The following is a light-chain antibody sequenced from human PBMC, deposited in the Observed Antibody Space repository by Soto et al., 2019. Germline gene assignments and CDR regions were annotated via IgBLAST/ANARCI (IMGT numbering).Light chain of an antibody. CDR3: CSYAGSSTVV. Sequence: QSALTQPASASGSPGQSSTIACTGTSSDVGSYNLVSWYQHHPGKAPKLMIYEGSKRPSGVSNRFSGSKSGNTASLTISGLQAEDEADYYCCSYAGSSTVVFGGGTKLTVL. CDR1: SSDVGSYNL. V-gene: IGLV2-23*01. J-gene: IGLJ2*01. CDR2: EGS.